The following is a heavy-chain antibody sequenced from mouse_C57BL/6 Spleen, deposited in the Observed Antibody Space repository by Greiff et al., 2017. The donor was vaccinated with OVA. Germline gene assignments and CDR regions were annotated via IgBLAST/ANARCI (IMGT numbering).Heavy chain of an antibody. V-gene: IGHV1-82*01. CDR3: ARAPLFITTAYYFDY. CDR2: IYPGDGDT. D-gene: IGHD1-1*01. CDR1: GYAFSSSW. J-gene: IGHJ2*01. Sequence: QVQLQQSGPELVKPGASVKISCKASGYAFSSSWMNWVKQRPGKGLEWIGRIYPGDGDTNYNGKFKGKATLTADKSSSTAYMQLSSLTSEDSAVYFCARAPLFITTAYYFDYWGQGTTLTVSS.